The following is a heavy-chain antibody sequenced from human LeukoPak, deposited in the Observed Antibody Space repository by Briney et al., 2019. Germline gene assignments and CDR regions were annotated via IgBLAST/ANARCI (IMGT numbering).Heavy chain of an antibody. CDR3: ARDRGYSGYDH. CDR1: GFTFSSYE. Sequence: GGSLRLSCAASGFTFSSYEMNWVRQAPGKGLEWVSFISSSGSTIYYADSVKGRFTISRDNAKNSLYLQMNSLRAEDTAVYYCARDRGYSGYDHWGQGTLLTVSS. CDR2: ISSSGSTI. J-gene: IGHJ5*02. D-gene: IGHD5-12*01. V-gene: IGHV3-48*03.